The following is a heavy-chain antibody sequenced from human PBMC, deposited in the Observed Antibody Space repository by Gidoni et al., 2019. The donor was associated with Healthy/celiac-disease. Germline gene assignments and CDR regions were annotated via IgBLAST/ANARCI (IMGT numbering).Heavy chain of an antibody. CDR2: IYYSGST. CDR1: GGSISSSSYY. Sequence: QLQLQESGPGLVKPSATLSLTCTVSGGSISSSSYYWGWIRQPPGKGLEGIGSIYYSGSTYYNPSLKSRVTISVDTSKNQFSLKLSSVTAADTAVYYCARHYAGGDCPCDYYYYGMDVWGQGTTVTVSS. V-gene: IGHV4-39*01. D-gene: IGHD2-21*02. CDR3: ARHYAGGDCPCDYYYYGMDV. J-gene: IGHJ6*02.